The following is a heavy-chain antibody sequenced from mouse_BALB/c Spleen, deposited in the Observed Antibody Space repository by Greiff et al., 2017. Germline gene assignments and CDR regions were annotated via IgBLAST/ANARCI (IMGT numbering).Heavy chain of an antibody. CDR2: IWSGGST. CDR1: GFSLTSYG. Sequence: VQLVESGPGLVQPSQSLSITCTVSGFSLTSYGVHWVRQSPGKGLEWLGVIWSGGSTDYNAAFISRLSISKDNSKSQVFFKMNSLQANDTAIYYCARNKYGNPYAMDYWGQGTSVTVSS. J-gene: IGHJ4*01. V-gene: IGHV2-2*02. CDR3: ARNKYGNPYAMDY. D-gene: IGHD2-10*02.